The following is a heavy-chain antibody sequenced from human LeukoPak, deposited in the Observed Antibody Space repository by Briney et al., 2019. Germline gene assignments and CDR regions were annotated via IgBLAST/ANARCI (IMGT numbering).Heavy chain of an antibody. V-gene: IGHV3-21*01. J-gene: IGHJ5*02. CDR2: ISSSSSYI. Sequence: KPGGSLRLSCAASGFTFSSYSMNWVRQAPGKGLEWVSSISSSSSYIYYADSVKGRFTISRDNSKNTLYLQMNSLRAEDTAVYYCARGPSSGWNWFDPWGQGTLVTVSS. CDR3: ARGPSSGWNWFDP. CDR1: GFTFSSYS. D-gene: IGHD6-19*01.